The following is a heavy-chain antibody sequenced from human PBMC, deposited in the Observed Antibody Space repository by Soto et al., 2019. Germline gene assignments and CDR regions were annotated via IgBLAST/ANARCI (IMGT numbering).Heavy chain of an antibody. J-gene: IGHJ2*01. D-gene: IGHD2-21*02. CDR3: ARGPYCGGDCSTLVVFWYFDL. V-gene: IGHV1-69*01. CDR2: IIPIFGTA. CDR1: GGTFSSYA. Sequence: QVQLVQSGAEVKKPGSSVKVSCKASGGTFSSYAISWVRQAPGQGLEWMGGIIPIFGTANYAQKVQGRGTMTADEATSTADMELSSLRSEDTAVYYCARGPYCGGDCSTLVVFWYFDLWGRGTLVTVSS.